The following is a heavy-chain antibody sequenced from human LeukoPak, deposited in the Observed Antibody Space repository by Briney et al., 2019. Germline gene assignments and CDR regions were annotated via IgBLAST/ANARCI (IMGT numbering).Heavy chain of an antibody. Sequence: PSETLSLTCTVSGVSISSSSYCWGWTRQPPGRGLEWIGTIYYSGSTYYNPSLKSRVTISVDTSKNQFSLKLTSVTAADTAVYYCARGGTLRNAFDIWGQGTMVTVSS. D-gene: IGHD1-1*01. CDR2: IYYSGST. V-gene: IGHV4-39*07. CDR1: GVSISSSSYC. J-gene: IGHJ3*02. CDR3: ARGGTLRNAFDI.